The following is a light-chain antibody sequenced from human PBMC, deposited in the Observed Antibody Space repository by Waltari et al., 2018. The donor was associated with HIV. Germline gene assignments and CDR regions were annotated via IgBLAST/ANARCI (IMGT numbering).Light chain of an antibody. J-gene: IGKJ3*01. Sequence: IVLTQSPDTLSLSPGERATLSCRASQSVSSGYLAWYQQKPGQAPRLLIYGVSNRANGIPRKFSGSGSGTDFTLTISRLEPEDFAMYFCQQFGGSPLFSFGPGTKVEIK. CDR3: QQFGGSPLFS. V-gene: IGKV3-20*01. CDR1: QSVSSGY. CDR2: GVS.